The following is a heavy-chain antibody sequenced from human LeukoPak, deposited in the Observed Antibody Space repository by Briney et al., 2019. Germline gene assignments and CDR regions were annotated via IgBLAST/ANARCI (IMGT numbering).Heavy chain of an antibody. D-gene: IGHD5-18*01. J-gene: IGHJ5*02. V-gene: IGHV6-1*01. CDR1: GDSVSSNSAA. CDR3: ARGRHSYYSGPNWFDP. Sequence: SQTLSLTCAISGDSVSSNSAAWNWIRQSPSRGLEWLGRTYYRSKWYNDYAVSVKSRITINPDTSKNQFSLQLSSVTAADTAVYYCARGRHSYYSGPNWFDPWGQGTLVTVSS. CDR2: TYYRSKWYN.